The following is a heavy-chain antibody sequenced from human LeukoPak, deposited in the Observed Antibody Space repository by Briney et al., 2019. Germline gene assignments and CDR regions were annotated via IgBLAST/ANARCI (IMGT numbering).Heavy chain of an antibody. Sequence: SSETLSLTCTVSGGSISSYYWSWIRQPPGKGLEWIGYIYYSGSTNYNPSLKSRVTISVDTSKNQFSLKLSSVTAADTAVYYCVRENYSSGWYGIIDYWGQGTLVTVSS. D-gene: IGHD6-19*01. CDR3: VRENYSSGWYGIIDY. CDR2: IYYSGST. V-gene: IGHV4-59*01. CDR1: GGSISSYY. J-gene: IGHJ4*02.